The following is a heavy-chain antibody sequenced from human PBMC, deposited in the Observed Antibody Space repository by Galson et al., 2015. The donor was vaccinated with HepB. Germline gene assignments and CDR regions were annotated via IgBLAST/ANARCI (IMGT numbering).Heavy chain of an antibody. CDR1: GGTFSSYA. CDR3: ARSGYCSGGSCYPRPYYYYGMDV. Sequence: SVKVSCKASGGTFSSYAISWVRQAPGQGLEWMGGIIPIFGTANYAQKFQGRVTITADESTSTAYMELSSLRSEDTAVYYCARSGYCSGGSCYPRPYYYYGMDVWGQGTTVTVSS. V-gene: IGHV1-69*13. J-gene: IGHJ6*02. D-gene: IGHD2-15*01. CDR2: IIPIFGTA.